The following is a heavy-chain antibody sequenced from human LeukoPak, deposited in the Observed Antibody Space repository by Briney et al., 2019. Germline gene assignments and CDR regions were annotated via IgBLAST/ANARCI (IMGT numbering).Heavy chain of an antibody. CDR1: GGSFSGYY. CDR3: ARVDGYDFWSGYNDAFDI. V-gene: IGHV4-34*01. D-gene: IGHD3-3*01. J-gene: IGHJ3*02. CDR2: INHSGST. Sequence: PSETLSLTCAVYGGSFSGYYWSWIRQPPGKGLEWIGEINHSGSTNYNPSLKSQVTISVDTSKNQFSLKLSSVTAADTAVYYCARVDGYDFWSGYNDAFDIWGQGTMVTVSS.